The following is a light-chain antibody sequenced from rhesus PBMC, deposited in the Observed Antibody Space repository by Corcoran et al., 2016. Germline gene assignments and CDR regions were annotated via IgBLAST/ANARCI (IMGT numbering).Light chain of an antibody. J-gene: IGKJ4*01. CDR1: QSVGSY. Sequence: ETVVTQSPATLSLSPGERATLSCRASQSVGSYLAWYQQKPGQSPRLLIYGASSRATGIPDRFRGSGFGTDFTLTISSLEPEDVGVYYCQQSSNLSPLTFGGGTKVELK. CDR2: GAS. V-gene: IGKV3-24*04. CDR3: QQSSNLSPLT.